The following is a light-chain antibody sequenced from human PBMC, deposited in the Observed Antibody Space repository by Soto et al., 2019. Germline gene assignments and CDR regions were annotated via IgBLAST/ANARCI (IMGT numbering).Light chain of an antibody. Sequence: QSALTQPRSVSGSPGQSVTISCTGTSSDIGGYNYVSWYQQYPGKAPKLMIFDVTQRPSGVPDRFSASKSGNTASLTISGLQAEDEADYYCCSYAGSYTLVVFGGATKLTVL. CDR3: CSYAGSYTLVV. CDR1: SSDIGGYNY. V-gene: IGLV2-11*01. J-gene: IGLJ2*01. CDR2: DVT.